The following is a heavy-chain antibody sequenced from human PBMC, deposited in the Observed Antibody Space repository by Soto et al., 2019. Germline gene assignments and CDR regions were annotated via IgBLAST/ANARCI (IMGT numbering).Heavy chain of an antibody. J-gene: IGHJ4*02. CDR1: GGTFSSYA. D-gene: IGHD2-15*01. CDR2: IIPIFGTA. Sequence: SVKVSCKASGGTFSSYAISWVRQAPGQGLEWMGGIIPIFGTANYAQKFQGRVTITADESTSTAYMELSSLRSEDTAVYYCSLGAVVAGVDYWGQGTLVTVSS. V-gene: IGHV1-69*13. CDR3: SLGAVVAGVDY.